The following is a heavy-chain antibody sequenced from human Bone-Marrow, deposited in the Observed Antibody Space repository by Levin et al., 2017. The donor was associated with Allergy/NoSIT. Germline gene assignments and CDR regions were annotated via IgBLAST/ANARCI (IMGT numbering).Heavy chain of an antibody. V-gene: IGHV4-59*01. CDR3: ARTPIQDSWFDS. CDR2: IYYSGAT. J-gene: IGHJ5*01. Sequence: SQTLSLTCSVSSGAITIYYWSWIRQPPGKGLEWIGFIYYSGATNYNPSLKGRATMSIDTSRNQFSLSLTSVTAADTAVYYCARTPIQDSWFDSWGQGTLVTVSS. CDR1: SGAITIYY. D-gene: IGHD1-14*01.